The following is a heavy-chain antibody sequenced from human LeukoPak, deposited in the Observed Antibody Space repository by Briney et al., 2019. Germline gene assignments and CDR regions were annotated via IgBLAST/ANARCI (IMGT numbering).Heavy chain of an antibody. V-gene: IGHV3-69-1*01. J-gene: IGHJ4*02. CDR3: ARASSFDY. CDR2: ISSSSTI. CDR1: GFTFSNYN. Sequence: GGSLRLSCVASGFTFSNYNMNWVRQAPGKGLEWVSYISSSSTIYYIDSVKGRFTISRDNAKNSLYLQMNSLRAEDTAIYYCARASSFDYWGQGTLVTVSS.